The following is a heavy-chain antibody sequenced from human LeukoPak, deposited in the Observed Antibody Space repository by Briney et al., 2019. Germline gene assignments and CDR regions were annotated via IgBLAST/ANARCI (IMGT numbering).Heavy chain of an antibody. CDR3: ATDSPTGTTFYFDY. CDR2: FDPEDGET. D-gene: IGHD1-1*01. V-gene: IGHV1-24*01. CDR1: GYTLTELS. J-gene: IGHJ4*02. Sequence: ASVKVSCKVSGYTLTELSMHWVRQAPGKGLEWMGGFDPEDGETVYAQKFQGRVTMTEDTSTDTAYMELSSLRSEDTAVYYCATDSPTGTTFYFDYWGQGTLVTVSS.